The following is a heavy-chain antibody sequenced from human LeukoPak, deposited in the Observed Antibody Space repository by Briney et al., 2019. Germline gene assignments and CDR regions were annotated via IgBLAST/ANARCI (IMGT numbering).Heavy chain of an antibody. Sequence: KPSETLCLTCTVSGYSISSGYYWGWIRQPPGKGLEWIGSIYYSGSTYYNPSLKSRVTISVDTSKNQFSLKLSSVTAADTAVYYCARHGVVTDYYYYYYMDVWGKGTTVTVSS. J-gene: IGHJ6*03. CDR3: ARHGVVTDYYYYYYMDV. V-gene: IGHV4-38-2*02. D-gene: IGHD3-3*01. CDR2: IYYSGST. CDR1: GYSISSGYY.